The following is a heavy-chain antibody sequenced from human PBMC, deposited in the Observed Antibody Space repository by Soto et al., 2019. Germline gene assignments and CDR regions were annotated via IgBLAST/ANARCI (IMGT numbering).Heavy chain of an antibody. CDR2: ISAYNGNT. J-gene: IGHJ4*02. V-gene: IGHV1-18*01. CDR1: GYTFTSYG. Sequence: ASVKVSCKASGYTFTSYGISWVRQAPGQGLEWMGWISAYNGNTNYAQKLQGRVTMTTDTSTSTAYMELRSLRSDDTAVYYCATWSILDTVADYWGQGTLVTVSS. D-gene: IGHD3-3*01. CDR3: ATWSILDTVADY.